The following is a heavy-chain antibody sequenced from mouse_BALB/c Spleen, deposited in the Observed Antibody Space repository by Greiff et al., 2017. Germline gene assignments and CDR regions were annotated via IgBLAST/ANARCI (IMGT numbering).Heavy chain of an antibody. J-gene: IGHJ3*01. CDR3: ARDSRDGYYGGGFAY. Sequence: VKLMESGPGLVAPSQSLSITCTVSGFSLTSYGVHWVRQPPGKGLEWLGVIWAGGSTNYNSALMSRLSISKDNSKSQVFLKMNSLQTDDTAMYYCARDSRDGYYGGGFAYWGQGTLVTVSA. CDR2: IWAGGST. V-gene: IGHV2-9*02. CDR1: GFSLTSYG. D-gene: IGHD2-3*01.